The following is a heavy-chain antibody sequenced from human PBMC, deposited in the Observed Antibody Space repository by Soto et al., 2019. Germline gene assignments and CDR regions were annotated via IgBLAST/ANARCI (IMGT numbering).Heavy chain of an antibody. CDR1: GGTFSSYA. J-gene: IGHJ6*02. Sequence: QVQLVQSGAEVKKPGSSVKVSCKASGGTFSSYAISWVRQAPGQGLEWVGGIIPIFGTANYAQKFQGRVTITADESTSTANMELSRLRSEDTAVYYCARGGDGEEPYYYGMDVWGQGPTVTVSS. CDR3: ARGGDGEEPYYYGMDV. D-gene: IGHD2-21*01. V-gene: IGHV1-69*01. CDR2: IIPIFGTA.